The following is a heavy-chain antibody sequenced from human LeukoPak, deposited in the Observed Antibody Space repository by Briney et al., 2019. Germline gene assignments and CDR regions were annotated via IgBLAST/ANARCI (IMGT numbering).Heavy chain of an antibody. J-gene: IGHJ4*02. D-gene: IGHD3-3*01. CDR2: IYYSGST. CDR3: ASVRRDDFWSGGSYLFDY. V-gene: IGHV4-30-4*01. Sequence: SQTLSLTCTVSGGSISRGDYYWSWIRQPPGKGLEWIGYIYYSGSTYYNPSLKSRVTISVDTSKNQFSLKLSSVTAADTAVYYCASVRRDDFWSGGSYLFDYWGQGTLVTVSS. CDR1: GGSISRGDYY.